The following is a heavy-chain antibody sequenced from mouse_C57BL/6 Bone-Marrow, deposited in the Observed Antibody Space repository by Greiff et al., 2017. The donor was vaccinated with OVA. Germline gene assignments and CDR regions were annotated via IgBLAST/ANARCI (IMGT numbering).Heavy chain of an antibody. CDR1: GYTFTDYE. V-gene: IGHV1-15*01. CDR3: TIYDAMDY. CDR2: IDPETGGT. J-gene: IGHJ4*01. Sequence: LQESGAELVRPGASVTLSCKASGYTFTDYEMHWVKQTPVHGLEWIGAIDPETGGTAYNQKFKGKAILTADKSSSTAYMELRSLTSEDSAVYYCTIYDAMDYWGQGTSVTVSS.